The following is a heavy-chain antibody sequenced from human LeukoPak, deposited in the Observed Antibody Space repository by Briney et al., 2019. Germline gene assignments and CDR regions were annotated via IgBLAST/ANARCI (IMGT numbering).Heavy chain of an antibody. J-gene: IGHJ5*02. CDR2: INPSGGST. CDR3: ATGHQYNWNYENWFDP. Sequence: ASVKVSCKASGYTFTSYYMHWVRQAPGQGLEWMGIINPSGGSTSYAQKFQGRVTMTRDTSTSTVYMELSSLRSEDTAVYYCATGHQYNWNYENWFDPWGQGTLVTVSS. D-gene: IGHD1-7*01. V-gene: IGHV1-46*01. CDR1: GYTFTSYY.